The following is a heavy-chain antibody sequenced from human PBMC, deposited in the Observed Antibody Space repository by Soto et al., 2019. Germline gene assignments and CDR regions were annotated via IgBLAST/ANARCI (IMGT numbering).Heavy chain of an antibody. D-gene: IGHD6-13*01. J-gene: IGHJ4*02. CDR2: IYYTGST. CDR1: GGSISSGGSY. CDR3: ARGHSSSLTPFFYFDY. Sequence: QVQLQESGPGLVKPSQTLSLTCTVSGGSISSGGSYWSWLRQHPGKGLEWIGYIYYTGSTYYNPSLKSRVSVSLYTSKSQFSLKLYSVTAADTAVYYCARGHSSSLTPFFYFDYWGLGTLVTVSS. V-gene: IGHV4-31*03.